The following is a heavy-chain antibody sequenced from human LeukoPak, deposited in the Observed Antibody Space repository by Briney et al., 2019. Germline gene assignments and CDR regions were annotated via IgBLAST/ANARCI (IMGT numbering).Heavy chain of an antibody. CDR1: GFTFSSYG. J-gene: IGHJ4*02. V-gene: IGHV3-30*02. Sequence: TGGSLRLSCAASGFTFSSYGMHWVRQAPGKGLEWVAFIRYDGSNKYYADSVKGRFTISRDNSKNTLYLQVNSLRAEDTAVYYCAKGWLEGATMYWGQGTLITVSS. CDR2: IRYDGSNK. CDR3: AKGWLEGATMY. D-gene: IGHD1-26*01.